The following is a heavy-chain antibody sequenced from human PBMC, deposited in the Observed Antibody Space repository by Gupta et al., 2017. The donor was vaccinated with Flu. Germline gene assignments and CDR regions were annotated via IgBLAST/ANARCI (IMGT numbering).Heavy chain of an antibody. CDR1: GFAFSDYA. J-gene: IGHJ5*02. CDR3: SRDLAVISTIAGTNWFDP. Sequence: EVQLVESGGGLVQPGRSLRLSCTASGFAFSDYAMSWFRQAPGKGLEWVGFIRSRRVGGTPDYAASVRDRFTISRDDSKSIAYLQMNSLKTEDTAVYFCSRDLAVISTIAGTNWFDPRGQGALVTVSS. D-gene: IGHD6-13*01. CDR2: IRSRRVGGTP. V-gene: IGHV3-49*03.